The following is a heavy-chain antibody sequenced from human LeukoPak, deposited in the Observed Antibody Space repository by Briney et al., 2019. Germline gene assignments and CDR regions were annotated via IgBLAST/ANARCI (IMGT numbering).Heavy chain of an antibody. CDR2: INGDGSAT. V-gene: IGHV3-74*01. CDR3: TRGLTGHYGFFDF. J-gene: IGHJ2*01. Sequence: GGSLRLSCAASVFTFSSYWMHWVRQAPGKGLVWVSRINGDGSATTYADSVKGRFTISRDNAKNTLYLQMNSLRAEDTAVYYCTRGLTGHYGFFDFWGRGTLVTVSS. D-gene: IGHD3-9*01. CDR1: VFTFSSYW.